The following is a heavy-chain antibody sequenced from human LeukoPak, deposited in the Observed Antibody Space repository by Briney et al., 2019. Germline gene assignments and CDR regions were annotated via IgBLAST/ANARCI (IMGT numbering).Heavy chain of an antibody. CDR1: GYTFTSYG. D-gene: IGHD3-16*01. V-gene: IGHV1-69*05. J-gene: IGHJ4*02. Sequence: ASVKVSCKASGYTFTSYGISWVRQAPGQGLEWMGGIIPIFGTANYAQKFQGRVTITTDESTSTAYMELSSLRSEDTAVYYCARWKETDIGGFDYWGQGTLVTVSS. CDR3: ARWKETDIGGFDY. CDR2: IIPIFGTA.